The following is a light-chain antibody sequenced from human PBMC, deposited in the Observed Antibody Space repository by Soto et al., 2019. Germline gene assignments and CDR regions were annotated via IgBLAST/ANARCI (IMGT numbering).Light chain of an antibody. CDR1: QRVSSSY. CDR3: QQYGSSRLFT. J-gene: IGKJ3*01. CDR2: GTS. V-gene: IGKV3-20*01. Sequence: EIVLTQSPGTLSLSPGERATLSCRASQRVSSSYLAWYQQQPGQAPMLLIFGTSSRATGSTDRFSGSGSGTDFNLNTIRMEPEDCAVYCCQQYGSSRLFTFGPGTKVDIK.